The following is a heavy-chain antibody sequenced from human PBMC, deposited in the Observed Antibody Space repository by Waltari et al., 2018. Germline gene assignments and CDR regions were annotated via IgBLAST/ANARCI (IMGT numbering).Heavy chain of an antibody. Sequence: QVQLVQSGAEVKKPGSSVTVSCKASGRTFRIYAISWVRTAPGQGLEWMGGIIPIFGTANYAQKFQGRVTITADESTSTAYMELSSLRSEDTAVYYCAPALAYCGGDCLNWFDPWGQGTLVTVSS. V-gene: IGHV1-69*13. CDR1: GRTFRIYA. D-gene: IGHD2-21*01. CDR3: APALAYCGGDCLNWFDP. J-gene: IGHJ5*02. CDR2: IIPIFGTA.